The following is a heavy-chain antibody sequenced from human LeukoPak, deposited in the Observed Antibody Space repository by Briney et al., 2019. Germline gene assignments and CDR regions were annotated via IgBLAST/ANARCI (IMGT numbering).Heavy chain of an antibody. CDR1: GGSISSSSYY. Sequence: SETLSLTRTVSGGSISSSSYYWGWIRQPPGKGLEWNGSIYYSGSTYYNPSLKSRVTISVDTSKNQFSLKLSSVTAADTAVYYCARAVGDYYYYMDVWGKGTTVTVSS. CDR2: IYYSGST. V-gene: IGHV4-39*07. D-gene: IGHD3-16*01. J-gene: IGHJ6*03. CDR3: ARAVGDYYYYMDV.